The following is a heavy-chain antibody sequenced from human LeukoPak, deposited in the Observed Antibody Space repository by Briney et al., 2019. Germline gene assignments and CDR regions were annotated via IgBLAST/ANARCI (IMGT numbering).Heavy chain of an antibody. CDR1: GGSLNTANYY. D-gene: IGHD4-17*01. CDR3: ARDRYGDFEDY. Sequence: SQTLSLTCNVSGGSLNTANYYWTWIRQPPGKGLEWIGYISYSGTPYYNPSLNSRVTISLDTSKNQFSLILNSVTATDTSIYESARDRYGDFEDYWGQGTLVTVSS. J-gene: IGHJ4*02. CDR2: ISYSGTP. V-gene: IGHV4-30-4*08.